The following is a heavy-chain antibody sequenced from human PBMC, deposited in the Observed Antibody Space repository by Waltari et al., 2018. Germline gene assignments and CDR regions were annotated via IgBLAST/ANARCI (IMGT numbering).Heavy chain of an antibody. J-gene: IGHJ2*01. D-gene: IGHD6-13*01. CDR2: IWYDGSNK. Sequence: KRLEWVAVIWYDGSNKYYADSVKGRFTISRDNSKNTLYLQMNSLRAEDTAMYYCAKATKAAAGMRTPWYFDLWGRGTLVTVSS. CDR3: AKATKAAAGMRTPWYFDL. V-gene: IGHV3-33*06.